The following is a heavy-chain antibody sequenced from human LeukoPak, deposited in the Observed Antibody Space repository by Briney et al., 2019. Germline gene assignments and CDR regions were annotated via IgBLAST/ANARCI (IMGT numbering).Heavy chain of an antibody. V-gene: IGHV3-53*01. CDR1: GFTVSSNH. CDR3: ALATIFGAYYYYYYMDV. D-gene: IGHD5-12*01. Sequence: GGSLRLSCAASGFTVSSNHMSWVRQAPGKGLEWVSVIYSGGSTYYADSVKGRFTISRDNSKNTLYLQMNSLRAEDTAVYYCALATIFGAYYYYYYMDVWGKGTTVTVSS. J-gene: IGHJ6*03. CDR2: IYSGGST.